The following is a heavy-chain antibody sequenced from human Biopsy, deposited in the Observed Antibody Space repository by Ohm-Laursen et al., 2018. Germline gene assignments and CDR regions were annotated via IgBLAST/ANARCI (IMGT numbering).Heavy chain of an antibody. CDR2: RSDDGRNK. CDR3: ARDPVSVRISMVRGLRTSWFDP. J-gene: IGHJ5*02. CDR1: GFTFSSYG. Sequence: SLRLSCAASGFTFSSYGMHWVRQAPGKGLEWVAVRSDDGRNKYYIDSVKGRFTISRDNSKNKLYLQMNSLRVEDKALYHCARDPVSVRISMVRGLRTSWFDPWGAGTLGTASS. D-gene: IGHD3-10*01. V-gene: IGHV3-33*05.